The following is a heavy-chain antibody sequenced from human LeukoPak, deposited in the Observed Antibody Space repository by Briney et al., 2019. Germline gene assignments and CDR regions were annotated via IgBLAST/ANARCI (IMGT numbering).Heavy chain of an antibody. CDR2: ISTGGGTG. J-gene: IGHJ4*02. CDR3: AKDATGYSSGGGYFDY. Sequence: GGSLRLSCAASGFTFSSYAMSWVRQAPGKGLEWVSSISTGGGTGYHADSVKDRFTISRDNSDNTLYLQMNNLRADDTAIYYCAKDATGYSSGGGYFDYWGQGALVTVSS. CDR1: GFTFSSYA. D-gene: IGHD6-19*01. V-gene: IGHV3-23*01.